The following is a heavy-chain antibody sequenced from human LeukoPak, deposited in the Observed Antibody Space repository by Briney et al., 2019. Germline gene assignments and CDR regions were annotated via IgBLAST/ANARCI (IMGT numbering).Heavy chain of an antibody. CDR1: GFTFSDYG. V-gene: IGHV3-48*04. D-gene: IGHD2-21*02. CDR3: ARTLKGGDFDAFDI. CDR2: ISSTSRTK. Sequence: PGRSLRLSCVVSGFTFSDYGINWVHQAPGKGLEWLSYISSTSRTKQYADSVKGRFTISRDNAKNSVYVQMSNLRVEDTAVYYCARTLKGGDFDAFDIWGQGAKVTVSS. J-gene: IGHJ3*02.